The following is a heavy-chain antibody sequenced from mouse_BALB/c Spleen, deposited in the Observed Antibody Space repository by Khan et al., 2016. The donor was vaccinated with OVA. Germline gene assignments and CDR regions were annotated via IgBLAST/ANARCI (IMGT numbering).Heavy chain of an antibody. CDR1: GYSITSEYA. Sequence: EVQLQESGPGLVKPSQSLSLTCTVTGYSITSEYAWNWIRQFPGNKLEWMGYINYSGNTRFNPSLKSRISITRDTSKNQFFLQLNSVTTEDTATYYYARTDYYGYDPFPYWGQGTLVTVSA. CDR2: INYSGNT. V-gene: IGHV3-2*02. CDR3: ARTDYYGYDPFPY. J-gene: IGHJ3*01. D-gene: IGHD2-2*01.